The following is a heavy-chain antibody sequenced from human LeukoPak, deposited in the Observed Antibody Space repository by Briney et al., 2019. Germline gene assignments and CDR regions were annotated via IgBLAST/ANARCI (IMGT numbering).Heavy chain of an antibody. J-gene: IGHJ3*02. Sequence: GGSLRLSCAASGFTLSNAWMSWVRQAPGEGLEWVGRIKSKTDGGTTDYAAPVKGRFTISRDDSKNTLYLQMNSLTIEDTAVYYCIPPPYSYRAFDIWGQGTMVTVSS. CDR1: GFTLSNAW. V-gene: IGHV3-15*01. CDR2: IKSKTDGGTT. D-gene: IGHD2-2*02. CDR3: IPPPYSYRAFDI.